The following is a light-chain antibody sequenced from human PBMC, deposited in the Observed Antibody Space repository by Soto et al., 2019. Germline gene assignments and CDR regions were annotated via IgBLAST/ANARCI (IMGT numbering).Light chain of an antibody. J-gene: IGLJ3*02. CDR1: SGHSAYS. CDR3: QTWGTGVHV. Sequence: QLVLTQSPSASASLGASVKLTCTLSSGHSAYSIAWHQHQPEKGPRYLMKLNSNGSHRKGDGIPDRFSGSSSGAERYLTISRLPSEDGGCYYCQTWGTGVHVFGGGTKLTVL. CDR2: LNSNGSH. V-gene: IGLV4-69*01.